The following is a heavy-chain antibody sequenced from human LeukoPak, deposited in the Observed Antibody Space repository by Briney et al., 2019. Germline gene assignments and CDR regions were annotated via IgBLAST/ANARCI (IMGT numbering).Heavy chain of an antibody. D-gene: IGHD5-18*01. CDR1: GGSISSGSYY. Sequence: SQTLSLTCTVSGGSISSGSYYWSWIRQPAGKGLEWIGRIYTSGSTNYNPSLKSRVTISVDTSKNQFSLKLSSVTAADTAVYYCASQDTAMFPDYWGQGTLVTVSS. J-gene: IGHJ4*02. CDR3: ASQDTAMFPDY. CDR2: IYTSGST. V-gene: IGHV4-61*02.